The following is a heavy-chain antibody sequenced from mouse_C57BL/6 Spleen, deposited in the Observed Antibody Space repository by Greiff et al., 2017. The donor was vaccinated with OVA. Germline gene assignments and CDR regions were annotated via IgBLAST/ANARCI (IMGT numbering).Heavy chain of an antibody. V-gene: IGHV1-82*01. CDR2: IYPGDGDT. D-gene: IGHD2-3*01. CDR3: ARDGYYPLYAMDY. J-gene: IGHJ4*01. Sequence: QVQLQQSRPELVKPGASVKIYCKASGYAFSSSWMNWVKQRPGKGPEWIGRIYPGDGDTNYNGKFKGKATLTADKSSSTAYRQLSSLTSEDSAVYFCARDGYYPLYAMDYWGQGTSVTVSS. CDR1: GYAFSSSW.